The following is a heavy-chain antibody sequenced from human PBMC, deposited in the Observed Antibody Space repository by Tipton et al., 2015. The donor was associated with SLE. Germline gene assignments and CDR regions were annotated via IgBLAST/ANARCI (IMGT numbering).Heavy chain of an antibody. CDR1: GGSISSHY. V-gene: IGHV4-30-2*01. CDR2: IYHSGST. D-gene: IGHD3-22*01. CDR3: ARVRPRYYDSSGFLDY. Sequence: TLSLTCTVSGGSISSHYWSWIRQPPGKGLEWIGYIYHSGSTYYNPSLKSRVTISVDRSKNQFSLKLSSVTAADTAVYYCARVRPRYYDSSGFLDYWGQGTLVTVSS. J-gene: IGHJ4*02.